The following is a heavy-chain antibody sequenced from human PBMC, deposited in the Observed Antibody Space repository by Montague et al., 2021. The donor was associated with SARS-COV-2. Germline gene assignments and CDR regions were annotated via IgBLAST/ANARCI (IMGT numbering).Heavy chain of an antibody. D-gene: IGHD6-13*01. CDR3: ARGRGIAQRIDT. V-gene: IGHV4-59*01. CDR2: MFDGGSA. Sequence: SETLSLTCSVSGASIKTFYWGWIRQPPGGGLEWIGYMFDGGSAIYNPSLKSRVTISLDTSKNQFSLSLTSVTAADTAVYYCARGRGIAQRIDTWGQGTNVIVTS. J-gene: IGHJ3*02. CDR1: GASIKTFY.